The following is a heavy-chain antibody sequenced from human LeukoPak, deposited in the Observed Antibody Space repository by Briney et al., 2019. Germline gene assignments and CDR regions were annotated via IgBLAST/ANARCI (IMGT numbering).Heavy chain of an antibody. D-gene: IGHD3-22*01. CDR1: GFTYSSYA. Sequence: GGSLRLSCAASGFTYSSYAMRWVRQAPGKGLEWVSAISGSGGSTYYADSVKGRFTISRDNSRNTLYLQMNSLRAEDTAVYYCARSDSSGYTDYCGQGTLVTVSS. CDR2: ISGSGGST. CDR3: ARSDSSGYTDY. J-gene: IGHJ4*02. V-gene: IGHV3-23*01.